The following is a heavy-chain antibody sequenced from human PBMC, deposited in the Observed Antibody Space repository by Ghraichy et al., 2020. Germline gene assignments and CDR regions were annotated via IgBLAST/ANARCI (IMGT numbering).Heavy chain of an antibody. Sequence: GESLRLSCAASGFTFSSYWMHWVRQAPGKGLVWVSRINSDGSSTSYADSVKGRFTISRDNAKNTLYLQMNSLRAEDTAVYYCARGPSRYCSSTSCEKFDYWGQGTLVTVSS. CDR1: GFTFSSYW. J-gene: IGHJ4*02. CDR3: ARGPSRYCSSTSCEKFDY. CDR2: INSDGSST. V-gene: IGHV3-74*01. D-gene: IGHD2-2*01.